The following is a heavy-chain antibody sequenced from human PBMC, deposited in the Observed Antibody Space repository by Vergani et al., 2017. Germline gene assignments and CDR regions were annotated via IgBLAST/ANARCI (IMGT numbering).Heavy chain of an antibody. D-gene: IGHD3-9*01. Sequence: QVQLVESGGGVVQPGRSLRLSCAASGFTFSSYGMHWVRQAPGKGLEWVAVISYDGSNKYYADSVKGRFTISRDNSKNTLYLQMNSLRAEDTAVYYCAKEPGNVLRYFDWLLPYFDYWGQGTLVTVSS. CDR3: AKEPGNVLRYFDWLLPYFDY. J-gene: IGHJ4*02. CDR2: ISYDGSNK. CDR1: GFTFSSYG. V-gene: IGHV3-30*18.